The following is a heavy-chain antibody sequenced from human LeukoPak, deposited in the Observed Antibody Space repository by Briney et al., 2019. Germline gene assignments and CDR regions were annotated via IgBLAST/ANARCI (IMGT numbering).Heavy chain of an antibody. D-gene: IGHD3-22*01. V-gene: IGHV4-34*01. CDR3: AREVSSGYYYLGYYYYMDV. CDR2: INHSGST. Sequence: SKTLSLTCAVYGGSFSGYYWSWIRQPPGKGLEWIGEINHSGSTNYNPSLKSRVTISVDTSKNQFSLKLSSVTAADTAVYYCAREVSSGYYYLGYYYYMDVWGKGTTVTVSS. J-gene: IGHJ6*03. CDR1: GGSFSGYY.